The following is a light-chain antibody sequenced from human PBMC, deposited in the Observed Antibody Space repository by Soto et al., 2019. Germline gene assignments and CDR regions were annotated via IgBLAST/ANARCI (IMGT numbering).Light chain of an antibody. CDR1: QSISSW. J-gene: IGKJ3*01. CDR2: KAS. V-gene: IGKV1-5*03. CDR3: QQYNSYSPEVT. Sequence: DIQMTQSPSTLSASVGDRVTITCRASQSISSWLAGYQQKPGKAPKLLIYKASSLESGVTSKFSGSGSGTEFTLTISSLQPDDVATYYCQQYNSYSPEVTFGPGTKVDIK.